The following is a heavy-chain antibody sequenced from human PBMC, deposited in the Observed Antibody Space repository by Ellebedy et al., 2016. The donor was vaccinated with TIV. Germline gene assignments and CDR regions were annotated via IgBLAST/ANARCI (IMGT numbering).Heavy chain of an antibody. CDR3: AREPLVWSGYEINAFDI. Sequence: MPSETLSLTCAVYGGSFSGYYWSWIRQPPGKGLEWIGEINHSGSTNYNPSLKSRVTISVDKSKNQFSLKLSSVTAADTAVYYCAREPLVWSGYEINAFDIWGQGTMVTVSS. V-gene: IGHV4-34*01. CDR1: GGSFSGYY. J-gene: IGHJ3*02. D-gene: IGHD5-12*01. CDR2: INHSGST.